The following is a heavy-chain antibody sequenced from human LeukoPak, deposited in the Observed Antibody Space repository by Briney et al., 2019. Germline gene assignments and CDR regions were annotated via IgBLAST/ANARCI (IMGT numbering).Heavy chain of an antibody. V-gene: IGHV3-30*04. J-gene: IGHJ4*02. CDR2: ISDDGSNK. D-gene: IGHD4-23*01. Sequence: GASLRLSCAASVFSFSYSAMHWVRQAPGKGLEWVAVISDDGSNKYHADSVKGRFTISRDNSKDTLYLQMNSLRPADTGVYYCATPYLVVAEGGKVDYWGQGTLVTVSS. CDR1: VFSFSYSA. CDR3: ATPYLVVAEGGKVDY.